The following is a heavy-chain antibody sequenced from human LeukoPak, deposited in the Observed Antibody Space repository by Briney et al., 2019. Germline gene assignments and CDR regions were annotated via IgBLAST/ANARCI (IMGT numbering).Heavy chain of an antibody. CDR2: ISGNYGST. CDR3: AKVVLLLTASDAFDF. Sequence: GGSLRLSCAASGFTFSSNAMSWVRQAPGKGLEWVSTISGNYGSTYYADSVKGRFTISRDNFKNTVSLRMDSLRAEDTAVYYCAKVVLLLTASDAFDFWGQGTKVTVSS. J-gene: IGHJ3*01. D-gene: IGHD2-21*02. CDR1: GFTFSSNA. V-gene: IGHV3-23*01.